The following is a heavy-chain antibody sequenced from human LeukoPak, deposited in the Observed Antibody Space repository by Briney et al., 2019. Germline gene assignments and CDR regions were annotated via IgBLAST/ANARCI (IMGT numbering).Heavy chain of an antibody. CDR1: GFTFSSYA. CDR2: IWNDGSNK. Sequence: GGSLRLSCSAPGFTFSSYAMHWVRQAPGKGLEWVAVIWNDGSNKYYAGSVKGRFTISRDNSKNTLLLQMNSLRADDTAVYYCARETYGLDYWGQGTLVTVS. CDR3: ARETYGLDY. J-gene: IGHJ4*02. D-gene: IGHD3-10*01. V-gene: IGHV3-30*04.